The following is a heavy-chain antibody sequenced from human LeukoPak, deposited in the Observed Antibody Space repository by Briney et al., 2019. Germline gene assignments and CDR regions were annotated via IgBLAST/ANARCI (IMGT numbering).Heavy chain of an antibody. CDR2: IYYSGST. V-gene: IGHV4-59*13. D-gene: IGHD3-22*01. J-gene: IGHJ4*02. Sequence: PSETLSLTCTVSGGSIGTYYWSWIRQPPGKGLEWIGYIYYSGSTNYNPSLKSRVTISVYTSKNQFSLKLNSVTAADTAVYYCARASYYYDSSGYSYLLYFDYWGQGTLVTVSS. CDR3: ARASYYYDSSGYSYLLYFDY. CDR1: GGSIGTYY.